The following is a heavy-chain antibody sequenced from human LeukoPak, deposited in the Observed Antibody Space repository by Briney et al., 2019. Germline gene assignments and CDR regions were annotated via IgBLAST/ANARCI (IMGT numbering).Heavy chain of an antibody. CDR3: ARVLTRYDYRNSGRFDY. Sequence: ASVKVSCKASGYTFTSYGISWVRQAPGQGLEWMGWISAYNGNTNYAQKLQGRVTMTTDTSTSTAYMELRSLRSDDTAVYYCARVLTRYDYRNSGRFDYWGQGTLVTVSS. J-gene: IGHJ4*02. V-gene: IGHV1-18*01. D-gene: IGHD4-11*01. CDR1: GYTFTSYG. CDR2: ISAYNGNT.